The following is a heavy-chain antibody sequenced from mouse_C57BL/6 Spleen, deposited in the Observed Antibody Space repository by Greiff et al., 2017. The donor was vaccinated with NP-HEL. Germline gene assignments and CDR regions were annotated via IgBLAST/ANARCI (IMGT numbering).Heavy chain of an antibody. CDR1: GFSLTSYG. D-gene: IGHD1-1*01. CDR2: IWSGGST. J-gene: IGHJ4*01. Sequence: VQLQQSGPGLVQPSQSLSITCTVSGFSLTSYGVHWVRQSPGKGLEWLGVIWSGGSTDYNAAFISRLSISKDNSKSQVFFKMNSLQADDTAIYYCARNIYYYGSSLYYYAMDYWGQGTSVTVSS. CDR3: ARNIYYYGSSLYYYAMDY. V-gene: IGHV2-2*01.